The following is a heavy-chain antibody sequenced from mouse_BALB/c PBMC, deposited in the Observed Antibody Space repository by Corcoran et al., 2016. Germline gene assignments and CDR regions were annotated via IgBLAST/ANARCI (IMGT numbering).Heavy chain of an antibody. J-gene: IGHJ4*01. CDR1: GYTFTNYG. CDR3: AREPYAMDY. Sequence: QIQLVQSGPELKKPGETVKISCKASGYTFTNYGINWVKQAPGKGLKWMGWINTYTGEPTYADDFKGRFVFSLETSASTAYLQINNLKNEDMATYFCAREPYAMDYWGQGTSVTVSS. CDR2: INTYTGEP. V-gene: IGHV9-1*02.